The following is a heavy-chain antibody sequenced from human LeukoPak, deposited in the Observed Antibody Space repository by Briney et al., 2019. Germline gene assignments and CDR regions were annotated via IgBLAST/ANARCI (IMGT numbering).Heavy chain of an antibody. CDR1: GFTVSNNY. J-gene: IGHJ4*02. Sequence: GGSLRLSCAASGFTVSNNYMNWVRQAPGKGLEWVSVIYSGGSTKHADSVKGRFTISRDNSKNTLFLQMNSRRAGDTAVYYCARSITVAGAYFEYWGQGTLVTVSS. V-gene: IGHV3-53*01. D-gene: IGHD6-19*01. CDR2: IYSGGST. CDR3: ARSITVAGAYFEY.